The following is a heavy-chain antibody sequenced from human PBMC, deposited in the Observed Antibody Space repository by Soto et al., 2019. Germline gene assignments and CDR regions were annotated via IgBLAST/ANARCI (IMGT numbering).Heavy chain of an antibody. J-gene: IGHJ5*02. CDR1: GGSISSYY. D-gene: IGHD6-13*01. CDR3: ARYSDSNVVYNWFDP. Sequence: SETLSLTCTVSGGSISSYYWSWIRQPPGKGLEWLGYISYSGSTNYNPSLKSRVTISVDTSKNQFSLKLSSVAAADTAVYYCARYSDSNVVYNWFDPWGQGTLVTVSS. V-gene: IGHV4-59*01. CDR2: ISYSGST.